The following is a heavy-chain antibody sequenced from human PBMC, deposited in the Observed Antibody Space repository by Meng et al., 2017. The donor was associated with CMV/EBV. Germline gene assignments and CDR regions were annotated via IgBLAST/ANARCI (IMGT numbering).Heavy chain of an antibody. CDR2: ISSSSSTI. V-gene: IGHV3-48*04. D-gene: IGHD3-3*01. CDR3: ARDRGGALITIFGVVIIDGMDV. J-gene: IGHJ6*02. CDR1: GFTFSSYS. Sequence: GESLKISCAASGFTFSSYSMNWVRQAPGKGLEWVSYISSSSSTIYYADSVKGRFTISRDNAKNSLYLQMNSLRAEDTAVYYCARDRGGALITIFGVVIIDGMDVWGQGTTVTVSS.